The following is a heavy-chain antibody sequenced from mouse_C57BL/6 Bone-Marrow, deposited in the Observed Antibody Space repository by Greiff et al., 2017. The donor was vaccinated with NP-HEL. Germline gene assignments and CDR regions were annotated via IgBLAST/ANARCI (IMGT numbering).Heavy chain of an antibody. D-gene: IGHD2-4*01. CDR2: ISSGGDYI. Sequence: EVMLVESGEGLVKPGGSLKLSCAASGFTFSSYAMSWVRQTPEKRLEWVAYISSGGDYIYYADTAKGRFTISRDNARNTLYLQMSSLKSEDTAMYYCTRGEDDYDVGYFDYWGQGTTLTVSS. CDR1: GFTFSSYA. V-gene: IGHV5-9-1*02. CDR3: TRGEDDYDVGYFDY. J-gene: IGHJ2*01.